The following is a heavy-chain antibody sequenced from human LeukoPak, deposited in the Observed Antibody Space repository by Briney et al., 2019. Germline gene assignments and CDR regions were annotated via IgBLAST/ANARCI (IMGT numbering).Heavy chain of an antibody. J-gene: IGHJ4*02. CDR2: LSSNSDYI. CDR3: ARTPLVGAIGY. V-gene: IGHV3-21*01. Sequence: PGGSLRLSCATSGFTFSRYTMNWVRQAPGKGLEWVSSLSSNSDYIYYADSVKGRFIISRDNAKNSLYLQMNSLRAEDTAVYYCARTPLVGAIGYWGQGTLVTVSS. D-gene: IGHD1-26*01. CDR1: GFTFSRYT.